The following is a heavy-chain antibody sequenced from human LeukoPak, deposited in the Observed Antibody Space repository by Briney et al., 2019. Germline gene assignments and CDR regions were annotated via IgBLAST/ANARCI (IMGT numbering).Heavy chain of an antibody. CDR1: GYSFTTYW. Sequence: GESLKISFQGSGYSFTTYWINWVRQMPGEGLEWMGRIDPSDSYTDYSPSFQGHVTISVDKSSTTAYLQWSSLKTSDTAMYYCARSVAFGSGTYDFDYWGQGTLVTVSS. CDR3: ARSVAFGSGTYDFDY. CDR2: IDPSDSYT. J-gene: IGHJ4*02. V-gene: IGHV5-10-1*01. D-gene: IGHD3-10*01.